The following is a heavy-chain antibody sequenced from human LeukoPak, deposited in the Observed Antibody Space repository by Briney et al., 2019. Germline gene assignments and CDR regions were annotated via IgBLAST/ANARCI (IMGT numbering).Heavy chain of an antibody. J-gene: IGHJ6*03. CDR1: GGSISSYY. Sequence: SETLSLTCTVSGGSISSYYWSWIRQPAGKGLEWIGRIYTSGSTNYNPSLKSRVTMSVDTSKNQFSLKLSSVTAADTAVYYCARSRPQTARGVIFRGYYYYMDVWGKGTTVTIPS. D-gene: IGHD3-10*01. V-gene: IGHV4-4*07. CDR3: ARSRPQTARGVIFRGYYYYMDV. CDR2: IYTSGST.